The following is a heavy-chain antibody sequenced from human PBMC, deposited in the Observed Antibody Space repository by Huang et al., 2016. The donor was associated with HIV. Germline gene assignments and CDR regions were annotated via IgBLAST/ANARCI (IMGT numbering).Heavy chain of an antibody. J-gene: IGHJ4*02. CDR3: TRLTMIGDGDY. Sequence: EVQLVESGGGLVQPGGSLKLCCAGAGFTFRGSARHWVRQASGKGLGWVGRIRSKANSYATAYAASVKGRFTISRDDSKNTAYLQMNSLKTEDTAVYYCTRLTMIGDGDYWGQGTLVTVSS. D-gene: IGHD3-22*01. CDR2: IRSKANSYAT. V-gene: IGHV3-73*01. CDR1: GFTFRGSA.